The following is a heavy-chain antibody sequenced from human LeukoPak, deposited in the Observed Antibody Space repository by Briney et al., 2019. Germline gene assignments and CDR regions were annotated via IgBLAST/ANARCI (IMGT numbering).Heavy chain of an antibody. Sequence: GASVKVSCKASGYTFTSYSISWVRQAPGQGLEWMGWISAYNGNTNYAQKLQGRVTMTTDTSTSTAYMELRSLRSDDTAVYYCARDHADYDYVWGSYRSEDPGGDYWGQGTLVTVSS. CDR3: ARDHADYDYVWGSYRSEDPGGDY. V-gene: IGHV1-18*01. CDR2: ISAYNGNT. D-gene: IGHD3-16*02. J-gene: IGHJ4*02. CDR1: GYTFTSYS.